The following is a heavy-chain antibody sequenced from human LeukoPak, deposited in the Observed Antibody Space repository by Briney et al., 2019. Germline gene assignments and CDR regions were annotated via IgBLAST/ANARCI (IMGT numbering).Heavy chain of an antibody. Sequence: GGSLRLSCAASGFTFSSYGMHWVRQAPGKGLEWVAFIRYDGSNKYYADSVKGRFTISRDNSKNTLYLQMNSLRAEDTAVYYCAKAPVSSWGHIALAGTDYWGQGTLVTVSS. V-gene: IGHV3-30*02. CDR1: GFTFSSYG. D-gene: IGHD6-19*01. CDR2: IRYDGSNK. J-gene: IGHJ4*02. CDR3: AKAPVSSWGHIALAGTDY.